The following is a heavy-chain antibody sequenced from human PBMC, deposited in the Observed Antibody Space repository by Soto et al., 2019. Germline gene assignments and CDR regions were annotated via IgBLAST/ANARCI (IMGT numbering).Heavy chain of an antibody. V-gene: IGHV1-18*01. Sequence: GESLKISCKASGYTFTSYGISWVRQAPGQGLEWMGWISAYNGNTNYAQKLQGRVTMTTDTSTSTAYMELRSLRSDDTAVYYCARDRGVRGVITTPFDYWGQGTLVTVSS. CDR2: ISAYNGNT. J-gene: IGHJ4*02. CDR3: ARDRGVRGVITTPFDY. CDR1: GYTFTSYG. D-gene: IGHD3-10*01.